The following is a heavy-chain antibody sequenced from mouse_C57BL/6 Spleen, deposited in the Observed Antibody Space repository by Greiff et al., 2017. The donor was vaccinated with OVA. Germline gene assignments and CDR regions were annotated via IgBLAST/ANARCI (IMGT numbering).Heavy chain of an antibody. V-gene: IGHV1-22*01. Sequence: EVQLQQSGPELVKPGASVKMSCKASGYTFTDYNMHWVKQSHGKSLEWIGYINPNNGGTSYNQKFKGKATLTVNKSSSTAYMELRSLTSEDSAVYYCARRANWDAWFAYWGQGTLVTVSA. J-gene: IGHJ3*01. CDR3: ARRANWDAWFAY. CDR2: INPNNGGT. CDR1: GYTFTDYN. D-gene: IGHD4-1*01.